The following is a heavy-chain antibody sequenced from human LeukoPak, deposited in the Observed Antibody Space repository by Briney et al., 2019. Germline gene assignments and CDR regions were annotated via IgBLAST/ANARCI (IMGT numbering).Heavy chain of an antibody. V-gene: IGHV4-59*08. D-gene: IGHD2-21*02. CDR2: IFYTGTT. Sequence: PSKTLSLTCNVSGGSITTFYWSWIRQPPGKGLEWIGYIFYTGTTHYNPSLKSRVTISVDSSKNQFPLSLSSVTAADTAVYYCARQLRSDAFDFWGQGTLVTVSS. J-gene: IGHJ3*01. CDR3: ARQLRSDAFDF. CDR1: GGSITTFY.